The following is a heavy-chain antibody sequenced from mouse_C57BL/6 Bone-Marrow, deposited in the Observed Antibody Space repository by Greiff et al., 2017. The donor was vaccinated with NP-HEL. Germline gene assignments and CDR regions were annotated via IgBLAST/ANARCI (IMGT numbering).Heavy chain of an antibody. V-gene: IGHV1-74*01. D-gene: IGHD1-1*01. Sequence: QVQLKQPGAELVKPGASVKVSCKASGYTFTSYWMHWVKQRPGQGLEWIGRIHPSDSDTNYNQKFKGKATLTVDKSSSTAYMQLSSLTSEDSAVYYCAITTVVATDGWYFDVWGTGTTVTVSS. CDR1: GYTFTSYW. CDR3: AITTVVATDGWYFDV. J-gene: IGHJ1*03. CDR2: IHPSDSDT.